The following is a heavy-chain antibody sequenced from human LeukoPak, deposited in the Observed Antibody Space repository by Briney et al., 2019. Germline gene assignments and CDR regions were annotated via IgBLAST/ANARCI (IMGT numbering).Heavy chain of an antibody. CDR1: GGSISSGGYY. CDR2: IYFSGST. CDR3: ARLVPDDYGDPDAYDI. J-gene: IGHJ3*02. D-gene: IGHD4-17*01. Sequence: PSQTLSLTCTVSGGSISSGGYYWSWIRQHPGKGLEWIGYIYFSGSTYYNPSLKSRVTMSVDTSKNQFSLKLSSVTAADTAVYYCARLVPDDYGDPDAYDIWGQGTMVIVSS. V-gene: IGHV4-31*03.